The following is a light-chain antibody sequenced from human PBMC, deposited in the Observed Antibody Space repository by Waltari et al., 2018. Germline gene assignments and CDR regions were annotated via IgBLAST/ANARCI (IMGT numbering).Light chain of an antibody. V-gene: IGKV2D-29*01. CDR1: QSLVHSSGGTY. Sequence: EIVLTQSPATLSLSPGERATLSCKSSQSLVHSSGGTYLYWHLQKPGKPPHLLIYEVSNRLSGVPDRFSGSGSGTDFTLKISRVEAEDVGVYYCLQTVQFPYTFGQGTKLEIK. CDR3: LQTVQFPYT. J-gene: IGKJ2*01. CDR2: EVS.